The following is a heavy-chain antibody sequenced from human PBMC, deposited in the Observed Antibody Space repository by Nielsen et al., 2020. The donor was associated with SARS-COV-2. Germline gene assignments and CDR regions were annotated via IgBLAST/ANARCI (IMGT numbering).Heavy chain of an antibody. J-gene: IGHJ4*02. D-gene: IGHD3-3*01. V-gene: IGHV3-15*01. CDR2: IKSKTDGGTT. CDR3: TTAHKPYDFWSGYYLGY. CDR1: GFTFSNAW. Sequence: GESLKISCAASGFTFSNAWMSWVRQAPGKGLEWVGRIKSKTDGGTTDYAAPVKGRFTISRDDSKNTLYLQMNSLKTEDTAVYYCTTAHKPYDFWSGYYLGYWGQGTLVTVSS.